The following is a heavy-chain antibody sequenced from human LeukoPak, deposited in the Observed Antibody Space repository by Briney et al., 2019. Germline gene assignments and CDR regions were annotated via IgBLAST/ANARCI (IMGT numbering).Heavy chain of an antibody. D-gene: IGHD2-15*01. CDR1: GFTFSSYG. Sequence: GGSLRLSCAASGFTFSSYGMHWVRQAPGKGLEWVAVIWYDGSNKYYADSVKGRFTISRDNSKNTLYLQMNSLRAEDTAVYYCARDHSARAVVVVAATGGFDYWGQGTLVTVSS. V-gene: IGHV3-33*01. CDR3: ARDHSARAVVVVAATGGFDY. J-gene: IGHJ4*02. CDR2: IWYDGSNK.